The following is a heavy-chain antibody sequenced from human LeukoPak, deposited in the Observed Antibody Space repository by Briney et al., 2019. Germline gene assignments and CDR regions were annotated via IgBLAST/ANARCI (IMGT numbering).Heavy chain of an antibody. CDR3: ASRHG. J-gene: IGHJ4*02. Sequence: GGSLRLSRAASGCTFSNYWMNWVRQAPGKGLEWVANIKEDGSVKYYVDSVKGRFTVSRDNAKNSLYLPMDSLRVEDTAVYYCASRHGWGQGTLVTVSS. V-gene: IGHV3-7*01. CDR2: IKEDGSVK. CDR1: GCTFSNYW.